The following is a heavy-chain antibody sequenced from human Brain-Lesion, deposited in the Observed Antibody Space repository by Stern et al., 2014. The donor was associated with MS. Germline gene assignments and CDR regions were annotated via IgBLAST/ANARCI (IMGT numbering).Heavy chain of an antibody. J-gene: IGHJ3*02. Sequence: QVQLVESGPGLVKPSQTLSLTCTVSGASISSGTYFWTWIRQPAGKGLEWIGRISTSGSPPYNPSLKSRVTISLDPSKKEFSLKLSSVTAADTAVYYCARAYYYDTSGDSDAFNIWGQGTQVTVSS. CDR1: GASISSGTYF. CDR3: ARAYYYDTSGDSDAFNI. CDR2: ISTSGSP. D-gene: IGHD3-22*01. V-gene: IGHV4-61*02.